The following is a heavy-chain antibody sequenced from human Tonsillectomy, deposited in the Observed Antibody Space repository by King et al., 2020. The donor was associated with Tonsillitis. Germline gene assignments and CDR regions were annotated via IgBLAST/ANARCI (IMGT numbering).Heavy chain of an antibody. V-gene: IGHV4-39*01. J-gene: IGHJ4*02. CDR2: FSYSGNT. Sequence: QLQESGPGLVKPSETLSLTCAVSGGSISSSPYYWGWIRQPPGKGLEWIGGFSYSGNTYYNPSLKSRVNISVDTSKNQFSLSLTSVTAADTAVYYCARDYGLNWGQGTLVTVSS. CDR3: ARDYGLN. D-gene: IGHD4-17*01. CDR1: GGSISSSPYY.